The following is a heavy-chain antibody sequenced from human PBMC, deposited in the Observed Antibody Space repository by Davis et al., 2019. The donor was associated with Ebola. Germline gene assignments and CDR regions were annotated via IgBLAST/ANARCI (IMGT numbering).Heavy chain of an antibody. Sequence: SVKVSCKASGGTFSSYAISWVRQAPGQGLEWMGRIIPILGIANYAQKFQGRVTITADKSTSTAYMELSSLRSEDTAVYYCARLAGGLYYYGMDVWGQGTTVTVSS. D-gene: IGHD6-19*01. CDR3: ARLAGGLYYYGMDV. J-gene: IGHJ6*02. CDR2: IIPILGIA. CDR1: GGTFSSYA. V-gene: IGHV1-69*04.